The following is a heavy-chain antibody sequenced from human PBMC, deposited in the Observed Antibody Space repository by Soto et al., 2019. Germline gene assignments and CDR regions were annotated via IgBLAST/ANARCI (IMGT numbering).Heavy chain of an antibody. CDR1: GYTFTSYG. Sequence: ASVKVSCKASGYTFTSYGISWVRQAPGQGLECMGWISAYNGNTNYAQKLQGRVTMTTDTSTSTAYMELRSLRSDDTAVYYCARYYYDSSGNYGMDVWGQGTTVTVSS. D-gene: IGHD3-22*01. V-gene: IGHV1-18*04. J-gene: IGHJ6*02. CDR3: ARYYYDSSGNYGMDV. CDR2: ISAYNGNT.